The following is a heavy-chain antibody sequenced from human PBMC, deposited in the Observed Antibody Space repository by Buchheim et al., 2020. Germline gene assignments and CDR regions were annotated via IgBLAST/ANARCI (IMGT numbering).Heavy chain of an antibody. Sequence: QVQLQESGPGLVKPSQTLSLTCTVSGGSISSGDYYWSWIRQPPGKGLEWIGYIYYSGSTYYNPSLKSRVTTSVDTSKNQFSLKLSSVTAADTAVYYCARVRLEKDILTDTNWFDPWGQGTL. V-gene: IGHV4-30-4*01. CDR1: GGSISSGDYY. D-gene: IGHD3-9*01. CDR3: ARVRLEKDILTDTNWFDP. J-gene: IGHJ5*02. CDR2: IYYSGST.